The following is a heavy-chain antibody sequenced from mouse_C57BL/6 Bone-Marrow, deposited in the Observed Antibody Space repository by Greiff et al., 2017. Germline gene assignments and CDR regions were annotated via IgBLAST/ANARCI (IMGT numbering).Heavy chain of an antibody. CDR1: GFTFSSYA. CDR3: ARPYYGSSYGFAY. J-gene: IGHJ3*01. D-gene: IGHD1-1*01. CDR2: ISDGGSYT. Sequence: EVQGVESGGGLVKPGGSLKLSCAASGFTFSSYAMSWVRQTPEKRLEWVATISDGGSYTYYPDNVKGRFTISRDNAKNNLYLQMSHLKSEDTAMYYCARPYYGSSYGFAYWGQGTLVTVSA. V-gene: IGHV5-4*01.